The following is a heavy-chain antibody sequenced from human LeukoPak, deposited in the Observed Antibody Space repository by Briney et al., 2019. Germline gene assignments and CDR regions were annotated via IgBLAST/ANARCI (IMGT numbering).Heavy chain of an antibody. D-gene: IGHD1-20*01. J-gene: IGHJ4*02. CDR3: AKDGITGSGGGSFDY. V-gene: IGHV3-9*03. CDR2: ISWNSGSI. Sequence: PGGSLRLSCAASGFTFDDYAMHWVRQAPGKGLEWVSGISWNSGSIGYADSVKGRFTISRDNAKNSLYLQMNSLRAEDMALYYCAKDGITGSGGGSFDYWGQGTLVTVSS. CDR1: GFTFDDYA.